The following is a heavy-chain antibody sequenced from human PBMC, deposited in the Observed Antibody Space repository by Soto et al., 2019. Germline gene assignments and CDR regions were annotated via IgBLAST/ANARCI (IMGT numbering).Heavy chain of an antibody. CDR1: GYTFTSYG. V-gene: IGHV1-18*01. J-gene: IGHJ6*02. Sequence: QVQLVQSGAEVKKPGASVKVSCKASGYTFTSYGISWVRQAPGQGLEWMGWISAYNGNTNYAQRRQGRVTMTTDTSTSTAYMELRSLRSDDTAVYYCARAVDATMVRGDLLGMDVWGQGTTVTVSS. D-gene: IGHD3-10*01. CDR2: ISAYNGNT. CDR3: ARAVDATMVRGDLLGMDV.